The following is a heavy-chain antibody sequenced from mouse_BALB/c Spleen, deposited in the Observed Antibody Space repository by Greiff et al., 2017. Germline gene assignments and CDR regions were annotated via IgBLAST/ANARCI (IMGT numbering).Heavy chain of an antibody. J-gene: IGHJ3*01. CDR2: ILPGSGST. CDR1: GYTFSSYW. Sequence: QVQLQQSGAELMKPGASVKISCKATGYTFSSYWIEWVKQRPGHGLEWIGEILPGSGSTNYNEKFKGKATFTADTSSNTAYMQLSSLTSEDSAVYYCARSGYYDYDSFAYWGQGTLVTVSA. D-gene: IGHD2-4*01. V-gene: IGHV1-9*01. CDR3: ARSGYYDYDSFAY.